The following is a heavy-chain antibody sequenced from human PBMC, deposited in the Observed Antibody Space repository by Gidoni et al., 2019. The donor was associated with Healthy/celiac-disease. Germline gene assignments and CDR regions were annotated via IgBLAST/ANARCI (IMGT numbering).Heavy chain of an antibody. V-gene: IGHV4-34*01. CDR2: INHSGST. Sequence: QVQLQQWGAGLLKPSETLSLTCAVYGGSFSGYYWSWIRQPPGKGLAWIGEINHSGSTNYNPSLKSRVTISVDTSKNQFSLKLSSVTAADTAVYYCARRRRYYYDSSGYQNYLGYFDYWGQGTLVTVSS. CDR3: ARRRRYYYDSSGYQNYLGYFDY. J-gene: IGHJ4*02. D-gene: IGHD3-22*01. CDR1: GGSFSGYY.